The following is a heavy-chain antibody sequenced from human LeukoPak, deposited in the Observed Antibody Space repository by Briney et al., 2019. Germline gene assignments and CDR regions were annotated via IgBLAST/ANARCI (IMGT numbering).Heavy chain of an antibody. V-gene: IGHV1-18*01. Sequence: ASVKVSCKASGYSFTSYGISWVRQAPGQGLEWMGWISAYNGNTNYAQKLQGRVTMTTDTSTSTAYMELTSLRSDDTAVYYCARGDSSSYYYDYMDVLGKGATVTVSS. CDR1: GYSFTSYG. CDR2: ISAYNGNT. CDR3: ARGDSSSYYYDYMDV. J-gene: IGHJ6*03. D-gene: IGHD2-21*01.